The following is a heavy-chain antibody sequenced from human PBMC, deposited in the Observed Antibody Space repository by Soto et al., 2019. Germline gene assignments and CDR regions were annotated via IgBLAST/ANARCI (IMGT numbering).Heavy chain of an antibody. CDR3: ARLSGLSDYDFWSGYQYYFDY. D-gene: IGHD3-3*01. CDR1: GGSISSYY. V-gene: IGHV4-59*08. J-gene: IGHJ4*02. Sequence: SETLSLTCTVSGGSISSYYWSWIRQPPGKGLEWIGYIYYSGSTNYNPSLKSRVTISVDTSKNQFSLKLSSVTAADTAVYYCARLSGLSDYDFWSGYQYYFDYRGQGTLVTVSS. CDR2: IYYSGST.